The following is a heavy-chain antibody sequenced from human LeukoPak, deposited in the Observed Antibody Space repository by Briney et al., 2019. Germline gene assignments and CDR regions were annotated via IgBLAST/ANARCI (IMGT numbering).Heavy chain of an antibody. CDR3: AKDPSRRWEWEYYFDY. CDR2: ISGSGGST. Sequence: HSGGSLRLSCAASGFTFSSYAMSWVRQAPGKGLEWVSAISGSGGSTYYADSVKGRFTISRDNSKNTLYLQMNSLRAEDTAVYYCAKDPSRRWEWEYYFDYWGQGTLVTVSS. J-gene: IGHJ4*02. V-gene: IGHV3-23*01. D-gene: IGHD1-26*01. CDR1: GFTFSSYA.